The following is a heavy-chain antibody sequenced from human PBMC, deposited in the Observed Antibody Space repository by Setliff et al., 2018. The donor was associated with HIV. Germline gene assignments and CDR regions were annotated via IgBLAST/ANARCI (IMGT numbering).Heavy chain of an antibody. Sequence: SETLSLTCTVSGGSISSYYWSWIRQPPGKGLEWIGYIYYSGSTNYNPSLKSRVTISVDTSKNQFSLKLSSVTAADTAVYYCAGLPYSSGWYLDYWGQGTLVTVSS. CDR3: AGLPYSSGWYLDY. V-gene: IGHV4-59*08. D-gene: IGHD6-19*01. J-gene: IGHJ4*02. CDR1: GGSISSYY. CDR2: IYYSGST.